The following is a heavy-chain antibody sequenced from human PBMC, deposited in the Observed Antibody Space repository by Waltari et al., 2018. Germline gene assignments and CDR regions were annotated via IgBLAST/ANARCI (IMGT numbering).Heavy chain of an antibody. D-gene: IGHD3-10*01. CDR3: ARARGESRYDYYYGMDV. V-gene: IGHV1-69*01. Sequence: QVQLVQSGAEVKKPGSSVKVSCKASGGTFSSYAISWVRPAPGQGLEWMGGIIPIFGTANYAQKFQGRVTITADESTSTAYMELSSLRSEDTAVYYCARARGESRYDYYYGMDVWGQGTTVTVSS. CDR2: IIPIFGTA. CDR1: GGTFSSYA. J-gene: IGHJ6*02.